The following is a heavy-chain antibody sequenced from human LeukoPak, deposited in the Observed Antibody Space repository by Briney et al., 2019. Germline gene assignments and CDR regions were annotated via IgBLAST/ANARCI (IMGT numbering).Heavy chain of an antibody. V-gene: IGHV3-30*18. CDR2: ISYDGSNE. CDR1: GISLNRFS. D-gene: IGHD6-13*01. CDR3: AKDGSSSWYYYYYGMDV. J-gene: IGHJ6*04. Sequence: GGSLRLSCTASGISLNRFSIHWVRQAPGKGLEWVTVISYDGSNEYYTDSVRGRFTISRDNSKNTLYLQMNSLRAEDTAVYYCAKDGSSSWYYYYYGMDVWGEGTTVTVSS.